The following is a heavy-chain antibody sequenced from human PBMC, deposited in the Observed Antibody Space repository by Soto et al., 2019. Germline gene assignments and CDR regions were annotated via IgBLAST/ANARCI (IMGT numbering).Heavy chain of an antibody. CDR3: ARLHFPWGWFDP. D-gene: IGHD3-16*01. Sequence: QVPLVESGGGLVQPGGSLRLSCAASGIVFSDYMSWVRQAPGKGLEWLSYISGSGRTIYSADSVKGRFTISRDNATNSLYLQMNNVRTEDTAVYYCARLHFPWGWFDPWGQGTLVTVSS. CDR1: GIVFSDY. J-gene: IGHJ5*02. CDR2: ISGSGRTI. V-gene: IGHV3-11*01.